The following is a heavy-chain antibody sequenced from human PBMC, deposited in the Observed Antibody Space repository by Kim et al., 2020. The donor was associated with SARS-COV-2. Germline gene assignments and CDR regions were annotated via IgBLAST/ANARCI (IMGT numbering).Heavy chain of an antibody. CDR2: ISGSGGST. D-gene: IGHD3-10*01. J-gene: IGHJ6*02. Sequence: GGSLRLSCAASGFTFSSYAMSWVRQAPGKGLEWVSAISGSGGSTYYADSVKGRFTISRDNSKNTLYLQMNSLRAEDTAVYYCAKNPGITMVRGVIIGRGYYYYGMDVWGQGTTVTVSS. V-gene: IGHV3-23*01. CDR3: AKNPGITMVRGVIIGRGYYYYGMDV. CDR1: GFTFSSYA.